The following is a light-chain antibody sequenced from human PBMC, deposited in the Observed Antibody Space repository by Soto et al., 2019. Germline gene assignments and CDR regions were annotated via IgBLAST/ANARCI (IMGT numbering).Light chain of an antibody. J-gene: IGKJ4*01. CDR2: WAS. V-gene: IGKV4-1*01. Sequence: DIVMTQSPDSLAVSLGERATINCKSSQSVLYNYDNKNYLAWYQQKPGQPPKLLIYWASTRDSGVPDRFSGSGFGADFTLTISSLQAEDVAVYYCEQYYTTLSFGGGTKVEI. CDR3: EQYYTTLS. CDR1: QSVLYNYDNKNY.